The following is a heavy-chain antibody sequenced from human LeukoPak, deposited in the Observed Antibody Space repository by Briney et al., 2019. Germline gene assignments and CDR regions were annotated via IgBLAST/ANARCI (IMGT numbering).Heavy chain of an antibody. D-gene: IGHD3-10*01. V-gene: IGHV1-2*02. CDR1: GYTFPGYY. CDR3: ARDFSMVRGVDNWFDP. Sequence: ASVKVSCKASGYTFPGYYMHWVRQAPGQGLEWMGWINPNSGGTHYAQKFQGRVTMTRDTSISTAYMELSRLRSDDTAVYYCARDFSMVRGVDNWFDPWGQGTLVTVSS. CDR2: INPNSGGT. J-gene: IGHJ5*02.